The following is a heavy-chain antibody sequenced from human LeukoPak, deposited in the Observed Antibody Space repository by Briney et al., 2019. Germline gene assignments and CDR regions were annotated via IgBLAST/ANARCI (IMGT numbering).Heavy chain of an antibody. CDR1: GGSISSYY. D-gene: IGHD5-12*01. J-gene: IGHJ3*02. Sequence: PSETLSLTCTVSGGSISSYYWSWIRQPAGKGLEWIGRIYTSGSTNYNPSLKSRVTMSVDTSKNQFSLKLSSVTAGDTAVYYCARDLTVATRNAFDIWGQGTMVTVSS. CDR3: ARDLTVATRNAFDI. V-gene: IGHV4-4*07. CDR2: IYTSGST.